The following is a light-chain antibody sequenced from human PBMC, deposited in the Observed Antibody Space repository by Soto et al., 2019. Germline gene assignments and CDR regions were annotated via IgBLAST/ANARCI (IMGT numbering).Light chain of an antibody. CDR3: QQYGSSGT. J-gene: IGKJ1*01. Sequence: EIVLTQSPATLSLSPGARATLSCRASQSVSSYLAWYQQKPGQAPRLLIYGASNRATGIPDRFSGSGSGTDFTLTISRLEPEDFAVYYCQQYGSSGTFGQGTKVDIK. V-gene: IGKV3-20*01. CDR2: GAS. CDR1: QSVSSY.